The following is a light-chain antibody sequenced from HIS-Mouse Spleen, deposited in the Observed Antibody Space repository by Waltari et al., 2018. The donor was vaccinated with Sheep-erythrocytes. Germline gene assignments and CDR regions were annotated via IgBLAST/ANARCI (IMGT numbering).Light chain of an antibody. CDR1: SSAVGGYNY. CDR3: SSYTSSSTWV. CDR2: EVS. V-gene: IGLV2-14*01. Sequence: QPALTQPASVSGSPGQSITIPCTGTSSAVGGYNYVSWYQQHPGKAPKLMIYEVSNRPSGVSNRFSGSKSGNTASLTISGLQAEDEADYYCSSYTSSSTWVFGGGTKLTVL. J-gene: IGLJ3*02.